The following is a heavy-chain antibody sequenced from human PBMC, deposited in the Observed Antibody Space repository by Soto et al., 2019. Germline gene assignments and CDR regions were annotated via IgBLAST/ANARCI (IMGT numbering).Heavy chain of an antibody. CDR1: GFTFSSYA. J-gene: IGHJ6*02. CDR3: ARVGVVKVYYYGMDV. Sequence: PGGSLRLSCAASGFTFSSYAMHWVRQAPGKGLEWVAVISYDGSNKYYADSVKGRFTISRDNSKNTLYLQMNSLRAEDTAAYYCARVGVVKVYYYGMDVWGQGTTVTVSS. CDR2: ISYDGSNK. V-gene: IGHV3-30-3*01. D-gene: IGHD3-3*01.